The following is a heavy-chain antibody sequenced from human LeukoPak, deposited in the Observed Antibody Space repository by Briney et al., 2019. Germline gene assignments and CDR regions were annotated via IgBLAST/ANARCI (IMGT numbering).Heavy chain of an antibody. CDR2: ISAYNGNT. V-gene: IGHV1-18*01. CDR3: AREEAYYDFWSGYYNWFDP. D-gene: IGHD3-3*01. Sequence: ASVKVSCKASGYTFTSYGISWVRQAPGQGLEWMGWISAYNGNTNYAQKLQGRVTMTTGTSTSTAYMELRSLRSDDTAVYYCAREEAYYDFWSGYYNWFDPWGQGTLVTVSS. CDR1: GYTFTSYG. J-gene: IGHJ5*02.